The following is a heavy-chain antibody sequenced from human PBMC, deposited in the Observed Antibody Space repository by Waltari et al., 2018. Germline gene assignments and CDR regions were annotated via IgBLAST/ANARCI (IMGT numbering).Heavy chain of an antibody. Sequence: EVQLVESGGGLIQPGGSLRLSCEASGLSVSSNYMSWVRQAPGKGLEWVSVIYSGGSTYYADSVKGRFTISRDNSKNTLYLQMNSLRAEDTAVYYCVMVQVVYDYWGQGTLVTVSS. D-gene: IGHD3-10*01. CDR1: GLSVSSNY. CDR3: VMVQVVYDY. CDR2: IYSGGST. J-gene: IGHJ4*02. V-gene: IGHV3-53*01.